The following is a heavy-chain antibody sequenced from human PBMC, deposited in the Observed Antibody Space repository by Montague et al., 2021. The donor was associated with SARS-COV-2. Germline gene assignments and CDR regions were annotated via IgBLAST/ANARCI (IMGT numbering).Heavy chain of an antibody. CDR2: MSNSNSYI. D-gene: IGHD3-22*01. CDR3: ARAAWGYYDSSGYLDY. CDR1: GFTFSSYS. Sequence: SLRLSCAASGFTFSSYSMNWVRQAPGKGLEWVSSMSNSNSYIYYADSVKGRFTISRDNAKNSLYLQMNSLRAEDPAVYYCARAAWGYYDSSGYLDYWGQGTLVTVSS. V-gene: IGHV3-21*01. J-gene: IGHJ4*02.